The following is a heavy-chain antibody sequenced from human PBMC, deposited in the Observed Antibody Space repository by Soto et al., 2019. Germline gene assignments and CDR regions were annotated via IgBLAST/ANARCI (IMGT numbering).Heavy chain of an antibody. CDR3: ARQIYDSDSGPNFQYYFDS. J-gene: IGHJ4*02. D-gene: IGHD3-22*01. V-gene: IGHV4-59*01. CDR2: IYSSGST. Sequence: SETLSLTCTVSGGSITSYYWSWIRQPPGKGLEWIGYIYSSGSTNYNPSLRSRVTISVDTSKNQFSLKLSSVTAADTAVYYCARQIYDSDSGPNFQYYFDSWGQGTLVTVSS. CDR1: GGSITSYY.